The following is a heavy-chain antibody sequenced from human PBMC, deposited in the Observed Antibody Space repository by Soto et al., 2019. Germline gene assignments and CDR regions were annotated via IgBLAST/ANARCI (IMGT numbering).Heavy chain of an antibody. J-gene: IGHJ5*02. V-gene: IGHV5-51*01. CDR3: ARRGKHPNWLDP. CDR2: IYPADSDA. D-gene: IGHD3-16*01. Sequence: GESLKISCTGSGYSFTSYWIAWVRQRPGKGLEWMGIIYPADSDARYSPSFQGQVTFSADKSINTAYLQWSSLKASGTAMYYCARRGKHPNWLDPWGQGTLVTVSS. CDR1: GYSFTSYW.